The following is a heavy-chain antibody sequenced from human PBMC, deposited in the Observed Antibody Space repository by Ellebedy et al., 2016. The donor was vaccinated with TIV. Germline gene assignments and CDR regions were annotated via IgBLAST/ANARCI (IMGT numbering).Heavy chain of an antibody. J-gene: IGHJ4*02. V-gene: IGHV4-39*07. D-gene: IGHD3-22*01. CDR3: ARGLSYYDSSGLRFDY. CDR1: GGSISSSSYY. CDR2: IYYSGST. Sequence: SETLSLXXTVSGGSISSSSYYWGWIRQPPGKGLEWIGSIYYSGSTYYNPSLKSRVTISVDTSKNQFSLKLSSVTAADTAVYYCARGLSYYDSSGLRFDYWGQGTLVTVSS.